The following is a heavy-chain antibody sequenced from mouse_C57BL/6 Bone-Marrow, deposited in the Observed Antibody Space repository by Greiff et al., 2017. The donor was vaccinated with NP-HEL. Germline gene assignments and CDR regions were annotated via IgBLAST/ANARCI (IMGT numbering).Heavy chain of an antibody. CDR2: INYDGSST. CDR1: GFTFSDYY. CDR3: ARDRRTGAMDY. V-gene: IGHV5-16*01. Sequence: DVKLVESEGGLVQPGSSMKLSCTASGFTFSDYYTAWVRQVPEKGLEWVANINYDGSSTYYLDSLKSRFIISRDNAKNILYLQMSSLKSEDTATYYCARDRRTGAMDYWGQGTSVTVSS. J-gene: IGHJ4*01.